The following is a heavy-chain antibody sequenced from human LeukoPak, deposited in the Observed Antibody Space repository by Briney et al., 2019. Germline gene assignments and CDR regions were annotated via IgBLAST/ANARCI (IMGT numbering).Heavy chain of an antibody. CDR2: IYYSGST. CDR1: GGSFSGYY. J-gene: IGHJ4*02. D-gene: IGHD1-26*01. CDR3: ARDGGSYRDFEY. Sequence: SETLSLTCAVYGGSFSGYYWSWIRQPPGKGLEWIGSIYYSGSTYYNPSLKSRVTISVDTSKNQFSLKVNSVTAADTAVYYCARDGGSYRDFEYWGQGTLVTVSS. V-gene: IGHV4-34*01.